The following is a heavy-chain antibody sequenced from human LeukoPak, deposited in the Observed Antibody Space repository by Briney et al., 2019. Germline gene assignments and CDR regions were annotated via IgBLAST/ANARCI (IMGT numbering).Heavy chain of an antibody. CDR2: ISGSGGST. V-gene: IGHV3-23*01. CDR1: GFTFSSYA. J-gene: IGHJ3*02. Sequence: GGSLRLSCAASGFTFSSYAMSWVRQAPGKGLEWVSAISGSGGSTYYADSVKGRFTISRDNSKNTLYLQMNSLRAEDTAVYYCARDPLYDFWSGSDRADAFDIWGRGTMVTVSS. CDR3: ARDPLYDFWSGSDRADAFDI. D-gene: IGHD3-3*01.